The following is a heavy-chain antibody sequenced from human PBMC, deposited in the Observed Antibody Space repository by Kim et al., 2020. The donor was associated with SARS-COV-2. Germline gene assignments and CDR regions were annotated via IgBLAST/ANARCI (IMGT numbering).Heavy chain of an antibody. J-gene: IGHJ4*02. Sequence: GGSLRLSCVASGFTFSRYAMTWVRQAPGKGLEWVSAISGSGGRTYYADSVKGRFTISRDNSKNTLYVQMNSLRAEDTAVYYCARDTGSDYCDKWVYWGQGSPVTVSS. V-gene: IGHV3-23*01. CDR1: GFTFSRYA. CDR2: ISGSGGRT. CDR3: ARDTGSDYCDKWVY. D-gene: IGHD4-17*01.